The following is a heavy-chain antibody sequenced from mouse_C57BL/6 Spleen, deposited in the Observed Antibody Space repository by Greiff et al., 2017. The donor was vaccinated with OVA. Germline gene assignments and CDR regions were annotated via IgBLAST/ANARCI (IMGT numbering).Heavy chain of an antibody. Sequence: QVQLKQPGAELVKPGASVKMSCKASGYTFTSYWITWVKQRPGQGLEWIGDIYPGSGSTNYNEKFKSKATLTVDTSSSTAYMQLSSLTSEDSAVYYCARRLAYYGNYYFDYWGQGTTLTVSS. J-gene: IGHJ2*01. CDR1: GYTFTSYW. V-gene: IGHV1-55*01. D-gene: IGHD2-10*01. CDR3: ARRLAYYGNYYFDY. CDR2: IYPGSGST.